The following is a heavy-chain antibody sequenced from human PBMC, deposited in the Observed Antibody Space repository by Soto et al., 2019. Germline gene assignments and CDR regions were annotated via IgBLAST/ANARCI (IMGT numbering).Heavy chain of an antibody. CDR2: INAGSGKT. J-gene: IGHJ6*02. D-gene: IGHD2-15*01. V-gene: IGHV1-3*01. CDR3: ARDGRSIEVEQTNIRYYYGLDV. Sequence: ASVKVSCKASGYTFTSFTMNWVRQAPGQSLEWMGWINAGSGKTQYSQKFQGRVTITRDTSANTAYMELSSLRSEDTAVYYCARDGRSIEVEQTNIRYYYGLDVWGQGTTVTVSS. CDR1: GYTFTSFT.